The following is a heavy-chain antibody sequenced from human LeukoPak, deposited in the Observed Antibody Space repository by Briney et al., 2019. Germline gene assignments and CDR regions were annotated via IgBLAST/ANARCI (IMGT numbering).Heavy chain of an antibody. Sequence: PGGSLRLSCAASGVTFSTSWMHWVRQVPGKGLVWVSRINPDGTATNYADSVKGRFTISRDNAKNTLYLEMSSLRAEDTAVYYCARGVTGSYGFYFDPWGQGTLVTVSS. CDR3: ARGVTGSYGFYFDP. D-gene: IGHD3-9*01. V-gene: IGHV3-74*01. CDR1: GVTFSTSW. CDR2: INPDGTAT. J-gene: IGHJ5*02.